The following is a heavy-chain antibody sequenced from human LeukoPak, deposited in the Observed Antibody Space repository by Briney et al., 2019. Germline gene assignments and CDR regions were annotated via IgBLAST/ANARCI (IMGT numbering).Heavy chain of an antibody. V-gene: IGHV4-39*02. Sequence: LSXXCXVSGDSISSSSSYWGWIRQPPGKGLEWIGSIYYSGSTYYNTSLKSRVTISVDTSKNQFSLKLSSVTAADTAVYYCXRDHSSGWYSDPWGQGTLVTVSS. CDR2: IYYSGST. D-gene: IGHD6-19*01. CDR1: GDSISSSSSY. J-gene: IGHJ5*02. CDR3: XRDHSSGWYSDP.